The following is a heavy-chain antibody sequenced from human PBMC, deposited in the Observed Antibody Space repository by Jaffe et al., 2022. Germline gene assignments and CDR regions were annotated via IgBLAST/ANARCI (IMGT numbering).Heavy chain of an antibody. CDR3: AHSFGWVPVKTKYYYGSGRPHYFDY. Sequence: QITLKESGPTLVKPTQTLTLTCTFSGFSLSTSGVGVGWIRQPPGKALEWLALIYWDDDKRYSPSLKSRLTITKDTSKNQVVLTMTNMDPVDTATYYCAHSFGWVPVKTKYYYGSGRPHYFDYWGQGTLVTVSS. D-gene: IGHD3-10*01. J-gene: IGHJ4*02. CDR1: GFSLSTSGVG. V-gene: IGHV2-5*02. CDR2: IYWDDDK.